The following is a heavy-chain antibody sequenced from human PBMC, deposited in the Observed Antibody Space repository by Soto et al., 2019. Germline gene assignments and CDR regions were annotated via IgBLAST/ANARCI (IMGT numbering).Heavy chain of an antibody. Sequence: QVQLVQSGAEVKKPGSSVKVSCTASGGTFSSYTISWVRQAPGQGLEWLGRIIPILVIANYAQKFQGRVTITADKSTSKDYMELSSLRSEDTAVYYCAGVVITRGYYFDYWGQGTLVTVSA. J-gene: IGHJ4*02. CDR3: AGVVITRGYYFDY. CDR2: IIPILVIA. D-gene: IGHD3-22*01. CDR1: GGTFSSYT. V-gene: IGHV1-69*02.